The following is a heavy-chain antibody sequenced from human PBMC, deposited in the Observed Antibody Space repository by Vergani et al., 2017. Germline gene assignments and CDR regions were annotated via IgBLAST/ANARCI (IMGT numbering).Heavy chain of an antibody. CDR1: GFTFSDYY. J-gene: IGHJ6*02. Sequence: QVQLVESRGGLVKPGGSLRLSCAASGFTFSDYYMSWIRQAPGKGLEWVSYISSSSSYTNYADSVKGRFTISRDNAKNSLYLQMNSLRAEDTAVYYCARDIPGPPPYYYYYGMDVWGQGTTVTVSS. V-gene: IGHV3-11*05. CDR2: ISSSSSYT. CDR3: ARDIPGPPPYYYYYGMDV.